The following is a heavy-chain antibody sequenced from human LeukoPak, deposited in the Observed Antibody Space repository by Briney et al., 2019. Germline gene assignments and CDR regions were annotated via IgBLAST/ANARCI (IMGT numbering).Heavy chain of an antibody. V-gene: IGHV3-11*04. CDR2: ISSSGSSI. CDR3: ARRPYSSSWYYFDY. J-gene: IGHJ4*02. Sequence: GGSLRLSCAASGLTFSDYYMSWIRQTPGKGLEWVSYISSSGSSIFYADSVKGRFTISRDNAKNSLYLQMNSLRAEDTAVYYCARRPYSSSWYYFDYWGQGTLVTVSS. D-gene: IGHD6-13*01. CDR1: GLTFSDYY.